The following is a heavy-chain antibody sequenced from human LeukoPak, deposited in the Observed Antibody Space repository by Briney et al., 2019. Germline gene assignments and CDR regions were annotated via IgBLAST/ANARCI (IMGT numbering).Heavy chain of an antibody. CDR1: GFTFSSYA. D-gene: IGHD2-2*02. CDR2: ISGSGGST. Sequence: SGGSLRLSCAASGFTFSSYAMSWVRQAPGKGLEWVSAISGSGGSTYYADSVKGRFTISRDNSKNTLYLQMNSLRAEDTAVYYCAGGYCSSTSCYTEGSFDYWGQGTLVTVSS. V-gene: IGHV3-23*01. CDR3: AGGYCSSTSCYTEGSFDY. J-gene: IGHJ4*02.